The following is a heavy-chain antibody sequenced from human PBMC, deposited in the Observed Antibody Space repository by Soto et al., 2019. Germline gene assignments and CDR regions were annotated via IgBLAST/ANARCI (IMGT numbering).Heavy chain of an antibody. J-gene: IGHJ5*02. CDR3: ARVGSGYYDSSGYIA. CDR2: ISYDGSNK. D-gene: IGHD3-22*01. CDR1: GFTFSSYA. V-gene: IGHV3-30-3*01. Sequence: GGSLRLSCAASGFTFSSYAMHWVLQAPGKGLEWVAVISYDGSNKYYADSVTGRFTISRDNSKNTLYLKMNSLRAEDTAVYYCARVGSGYYDSSGYIAWGQGTLVTVSS.